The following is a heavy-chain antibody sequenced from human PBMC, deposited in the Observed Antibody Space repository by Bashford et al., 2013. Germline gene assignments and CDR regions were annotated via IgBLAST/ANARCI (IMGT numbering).Heavy chain of an antibody. J-gene: IGHJ6*02. CDR1: DYTFSSYG. V-gene: IGHV1-18*01. D-gene: IGHD1-1*01. CDR2: TSAYYGNT. CDR3: ASRLEHYYGMKV. Sequence: ASVKVSCKASDYTFSSYGITWVRQAPGQGLEWMGWTSAYYGNTIYAQKFQGRATMTTDTSTSTAYMELRSLRSDDTAVYYCASRLEHYYGMKVWGQGTTVTVSS.